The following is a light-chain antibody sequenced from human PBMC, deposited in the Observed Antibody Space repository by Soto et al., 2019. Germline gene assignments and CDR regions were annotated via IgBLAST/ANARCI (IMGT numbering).Light chain of an antibody. Sequence: EIVLTQSPGTLSLSPGERDTLSCRASQSISNSYFAWYQQKPGQAPRLLIYGASSRATGIPDRFSGSVSGTDFILTISRLEPEDFVVYYCQEYGSYPLTFGGGTKVEIK. V-gene: IGKV3-20*01. CDR2: GAS. J-gene: IGKJ4*01. CDR1: QSISNSY. CDR3: QEYGSYPLT.